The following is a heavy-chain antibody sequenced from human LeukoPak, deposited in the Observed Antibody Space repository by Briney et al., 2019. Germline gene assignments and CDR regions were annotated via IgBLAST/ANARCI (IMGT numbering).Heavy chain of an antibody. D-gene: IGHD1-26*01. Sequence: SETLSLTCTVSGGSISSYYWSWIRQPPGKGLEWIGYIYYSGSTNYNPSLKSRVTISVDMSKNQFSLKLSSVTAADTAVYYCARDYSGSLDYWGQGTLVTVSS. CDR1: GGSISSYY. CDR3: ARDYSGSLDY. V-gene: IGHV4-59*01. J-gene: IGHJ4*02. CDR2: IYYSGST.